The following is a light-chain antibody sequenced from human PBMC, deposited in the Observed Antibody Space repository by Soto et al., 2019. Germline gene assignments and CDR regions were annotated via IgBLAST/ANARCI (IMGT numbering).Light chain of an antibody. Sequence: QSVLTQPRSVSGSPGQSVTISCSGTSSDVGGYNHVSWYQQYPGKAPKLMIYDVSKRPSGVPDRFSGSKSGNTASLTITGLQAEDEADYYCCSYAGRYTYVFGTGTKVTVL. CDR3: CSYAGRYTYV. V-gene: IGLV2-11*01. CDR1: SSDVGGYNH. J-gene: IGLJ1*01. CDR2: DVS.